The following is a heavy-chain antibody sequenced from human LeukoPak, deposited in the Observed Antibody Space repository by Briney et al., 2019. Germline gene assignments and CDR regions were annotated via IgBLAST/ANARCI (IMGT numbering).Heavy chain of an antibody. V-gene: IGHV3-9*01. J-gene: IGHJ4*02. CDR1: GFTFDDYA. D-gene: IGHD3-10*01. CDR2: ISWNSGSI. CDR3: AKGYGSGSYRPLNFDY. Sequence: PGGSLRLSCAASGFTFDDYAMHWVRQAPGKGLEWVSGISWNSGSIGYADSVKGRFTISRDNAKNSLYLQMNSLRAEDTALYYCAKGYGSGSYRPLNFDYWGQGTLVTVSS.